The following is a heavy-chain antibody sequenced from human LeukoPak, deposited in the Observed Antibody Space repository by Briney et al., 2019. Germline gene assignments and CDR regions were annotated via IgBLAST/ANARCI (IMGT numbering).Heavy chain of an antibody. V-gene: IGHV3-30*04. CDR3: ASGPGKYRLRY. D-gene: IGHD5-12*01. CDR1: GFTFSSYA. J-gene: IGHJ4*02. CDR2: ISYDGSNK. Sequence: GGSLRLSCAASGFTFSSYAVHWVRQAPGKGLEWVAVISYDGSNKYYADSVTGRFTISRDNSKNTLYLQMNSLRAEDTAVYYCASGPGKYRLRYWGQGTLVTVSS.